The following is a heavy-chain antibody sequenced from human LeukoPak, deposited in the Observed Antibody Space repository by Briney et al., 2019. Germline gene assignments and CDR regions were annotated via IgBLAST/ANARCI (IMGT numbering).Heavy chain of an antibody. D-gene: IGHD6-6*01. J-gene: IGHJ4*02. CDR2: INPSGGST. CDR1: GYTFTSYY. CDR3: ASLGGSYSSSSRPFDY. V-gene: IGHV1-46*03. Sequence: ASVKVSCKASGYTFTSYYMHWVRLAPGQGREWMGIINPSGGSTSYAQKFQGRVTMTRDTSTSTVYMELSSLRSEDTAVYYCASLGGSYSSSSRPFDYWGQGTLVTVSS.